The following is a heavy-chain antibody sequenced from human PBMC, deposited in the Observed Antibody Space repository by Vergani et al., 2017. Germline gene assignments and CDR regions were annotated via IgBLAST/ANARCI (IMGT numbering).Heavy chain of an antibody. Sequence: QVQLVESGGGVVQPGRSLRLSCAASGFTFSSYGMHWVRQAPGKGLEWVAVISYDGSNKYYADSVKGRFTISRDNSKNTLYLQMNSLRAEDTAVYYCAKDPVADYGYSFDYWGQGTLVTVSS. CDR2: ISYDGSNK. D-gene: IGHD4-17*01. CDR3: AKDPVADYGYSFDY. V-gene: IGHV3-30*18. CDR1: GFTFSSYG. J-gene: IGHJ4*02.